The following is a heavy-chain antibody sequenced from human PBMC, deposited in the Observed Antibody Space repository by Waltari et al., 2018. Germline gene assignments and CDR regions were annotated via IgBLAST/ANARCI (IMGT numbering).Heavy chain of an antibody. D-gene: IGHD2-8*01. CDR1: GYTSTTYD. J-gene: IGHJ4*02. V-gene: IGHV1-8*03. Sequence: QVQLVQSGAEVKKPGASVKVSCRPSGYTSTTYDINRVRQATGQGLEWMGWMNPHSGNAGYAQKFQGRVTITWNTSINTAYMELSSLTSEDTAVYYCARNAHYYFNYWGQGTLVTVSS. CDR3: ARNAHYYFNY. CDR2: MNPHSGNA.